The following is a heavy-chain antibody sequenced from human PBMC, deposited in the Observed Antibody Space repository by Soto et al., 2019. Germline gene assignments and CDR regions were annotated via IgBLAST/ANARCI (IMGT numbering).Heavy chain of an antibody. D-gene: IGHD3-22*01. CDR2: ISSSGSTI. CDR1: GFTFSSYE. CDR3: ARDLPIYDSSGYYY. Sequence: PGGSLRLSCAASGFTFSSYEMNWVRQAPGKGLEWVSYISSSGSTIYYADSVKGRFTISRDNAKNSLYLQMNSLRAEDTAVYYCARDLPIYDSSGYYYWGQGTLVTVSS. V-gene: IGHV3-48*03. J-gene: IGHJ4*02.